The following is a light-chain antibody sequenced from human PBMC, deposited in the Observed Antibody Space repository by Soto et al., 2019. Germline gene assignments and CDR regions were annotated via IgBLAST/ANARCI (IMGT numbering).Light chain of an antibody. V-gene: IGLV2-23*02. J-gene: IGLJ3*02. CDR2: EVD. CDR1: TSDVGIYNL. CDR3: SSYAGSRGV. Sequence: QSVLTQPASVSGSPGQSITISCSGTTSDVGIYNLVSWYQQHPGKAPKLGIYEVDKRPSGVSNRFSGSRSGNTASLSISGLQSEDEADYYCSSYAGSRGVFGGGTKLTVL.